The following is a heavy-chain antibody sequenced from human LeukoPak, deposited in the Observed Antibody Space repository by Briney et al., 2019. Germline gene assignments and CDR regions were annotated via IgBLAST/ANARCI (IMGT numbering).Heavy chain of an antibody. CDR2: TNHSGST. J-gene: IGHJ4*02. CDR1: GGSFSGYY. CDR3: ARGGVRFLEWLRHFDY. D-gene: IGHD3-3*01. Sequence: PSETLSLTCAVYGGSFSGYYWSWIRQPPGKGLEWIGETNHSGSTNYNPSLKSRVTISVDTSKNQFSLKLSSVTAADTAVYYCARGGVRFLEWLRHFDYWGQGTLVTVSS. V-gene: IGHV4-34*01.